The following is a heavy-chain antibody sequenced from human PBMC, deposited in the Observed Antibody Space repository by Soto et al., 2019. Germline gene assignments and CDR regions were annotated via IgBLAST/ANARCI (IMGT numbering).Heavy chain of an antibody. V-gene: IGHV3-23*01. Sequence: GGSLRLSCTASGFTFSNYAMSWVRQAPGKGLEWVSTFSSGGGGTYYADSVKGRFTISKDNSKNTLSLQMNSLRAEDTAVYYCTKANRYCSGANCFTFDYWGLGTLVTVSS. D-gene: IGHD2-15*01. CDR3: TKANRYCSGANCFTFDY. CDR2: FSSGGGGT. CDR1: GFTFSNYA. J-gene: IGHJ4*02.